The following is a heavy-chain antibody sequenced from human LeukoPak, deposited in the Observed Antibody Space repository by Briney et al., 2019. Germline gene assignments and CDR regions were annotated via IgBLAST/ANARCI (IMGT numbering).Heavy chain of an antibody. CDR1: GGTFSSYA. CDR3: ARDPLEVGSSSGWFDP. D-gene: IGHD6-6*01. Sequence: ASVKVSCKASGGTFSSYAISWVRQAPGQGLEWMGGIIPIFGTANYAQKFQGRVTITADKSTSTAYMELSSLRSEDTAVYYCARDPLEVGSSSGWFDPWGQGTLVTVSS. J-gene: IGHJ5*02. V-gene: IGHV1-69*06. CDR2: IIPIFGTA.